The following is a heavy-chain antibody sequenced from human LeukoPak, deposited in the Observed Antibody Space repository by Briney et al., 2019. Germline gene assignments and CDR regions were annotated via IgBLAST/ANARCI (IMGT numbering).Heavy chain of an antibody. J-gene: IGHJ6*02. D-gene: IGHD7-27*01. CDR3: AKDISAGDQDYYYGMDV. CDR1: GFTFSSYG. CDR2: ISYDGGNK. V-gene: IGHV3-30*18. Sequence: PGRSLRLSCAASGFTFSSYGMHWVRQAPGKGLEWVAVISYDGGNKYYADSVKGRFTISRDNSKNTLYLQMNSLRAEDTAVYYCAKDISAGDQDYYYGMDVWGQGTTVTVSS.